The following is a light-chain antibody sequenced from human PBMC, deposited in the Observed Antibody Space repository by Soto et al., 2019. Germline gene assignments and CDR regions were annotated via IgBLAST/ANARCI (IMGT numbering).Light chain of an antibody. V-gene: IGKV3-20*01. CDR3: QQYGSSPPWT. CDR2: GAS. J-gene: IGKJ1*01. Sequence: EIVLTQSPGPLSLSPGERATLSCRASESVSSNYLAWYQHKGGQAPRLLNYGASSRATGIPDRFSGSASGTDFTLTISRLEPEDFAVYYCQQYGSSPPWTFGQGTKVEIK. CDR1: ESVSSNY.